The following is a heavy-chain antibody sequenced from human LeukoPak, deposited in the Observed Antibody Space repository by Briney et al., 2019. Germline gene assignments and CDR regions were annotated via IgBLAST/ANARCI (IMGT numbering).Heavy chain of an antibody. J-gene: IGHJ6*02. Sequence: PGGSLRLSCAASGFTFSSYAMHWVRQAPGKGLEWVAVISYDGSNKYYADSVKGRFTISRDNSKNTLYLQMNSLRAEDTAVYYCARDAYYDILTGIYYYGMDVWGQGTTVTVSS. CDR2: ISYDGSNK. CDR3: ARDAYYDILTGIYYYGMDV. CDR1: GFTFSSYA. D-gene: IGHD3-9*01. V-gene: IGHV3-30-3*01.